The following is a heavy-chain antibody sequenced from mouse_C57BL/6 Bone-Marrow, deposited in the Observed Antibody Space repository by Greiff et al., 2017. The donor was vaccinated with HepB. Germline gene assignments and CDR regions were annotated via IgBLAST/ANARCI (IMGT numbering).Heavy chain of an antibody. V-gene: IGHV1-15*01. Sequence: VQLQQSGAELVRPGASVTLSCKASGYTFTDYEMHWVKQTPVHGLEWIGAIDPETGGTAYNQKFKGKAILTADKSSSTAYMELRSLTSDDSAVYYCTRWGTVVPYAMDYWGQGTSVTVSS. CDR2: IDPETGGT. CDR1: GYTFTDYE. CDR3: TRWGTVVPYAMDY. D-gene: IGHD1-1*01. J-gene: IGHJ4*01.